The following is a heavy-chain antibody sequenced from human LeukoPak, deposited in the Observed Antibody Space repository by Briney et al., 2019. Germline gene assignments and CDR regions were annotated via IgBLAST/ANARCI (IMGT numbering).Heavy chain of an antibody. D-gene: IGHD6-13*01. CDR3: ARVGSWYGNFGY. V-gene: IGHV4-30-2*01. J-gene: IGHJ4*02. Sequence: SQTLSLTCAVSGGSISSGGYSWSWIRQPPGKGLEWIGYIYHSGSTYYNPSLKSRVTISVDRSKNQFSLKLSSVTAADTAVYYCARVGSWYGNFGYWGQGTLVTVSS. CDR2: IYHSGST. CDR1: GGSISSGGYS.